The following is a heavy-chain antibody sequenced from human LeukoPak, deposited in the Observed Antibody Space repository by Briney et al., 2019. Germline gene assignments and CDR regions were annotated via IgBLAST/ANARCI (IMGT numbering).Heavy chain of an antibody. Sequence: ASVKVSCKASGDTFSSYPFTWVRQAPGQGLEWMGWMNPNSGNTGYAQKFQGRVTITRNTSISTAYMELSSLRSEDTAVYYCARGLTIFGVVIKDASDIWGQGTMVTVSS. CDR1: GDTFSSYP. V-gene: IGHV1-8*03. CDR2: MNPNSGNT. J-gene: IGHJ3*02. CDR3: ARGLTIFGVVIKDASDI. D-gene: IGHD3-3*01.